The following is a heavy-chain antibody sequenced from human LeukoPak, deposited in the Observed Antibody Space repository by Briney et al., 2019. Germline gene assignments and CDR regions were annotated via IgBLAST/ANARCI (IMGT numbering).Heavy chain of an antibody. CDR1: GYTFTSYY. D-gene: IGHD6-13*01. Sequence: GASVKVSCKASGYTFTSYYMHWVRQAPGQGLEWMGIINPSGGSTSYAQKFQGRVTMTRDMSTSTVYMELSSLRSEDTAVYYCARGGYSSSWYGGGNGNYFDYWGQGTLVTVSS. CDR2: INPSGGST. J-gene: IGHJ4*02. CDR3: ARGGYSSSWYGGGNGNYFDY. V-gene: IGHV1-46*01.